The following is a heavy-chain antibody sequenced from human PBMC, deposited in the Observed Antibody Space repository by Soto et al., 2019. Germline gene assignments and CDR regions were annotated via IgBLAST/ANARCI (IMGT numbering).Heavy chain of an antibody. CDR1: GFPVSSYG. J-gene: IGHJ4*02. CDR2: IGDGGRTI. Sequence: GGSPESGRAASGFPVSSYGMNWVRLAPGKGLEWLAYIGDGGRTIHYADSVRGRFTISTDNAKNSVYLQMTSLKAEDSAVYYCARGISPLDYWGQGTVVTVSS. CDR3: ARGISPLDY. D-gene: IGHD3-3*02. V-gene: IGHV3-48*03.